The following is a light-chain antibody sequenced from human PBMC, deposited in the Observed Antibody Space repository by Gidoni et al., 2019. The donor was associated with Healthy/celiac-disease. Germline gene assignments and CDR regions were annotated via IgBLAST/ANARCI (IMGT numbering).Light chain of an antibody. J-gene: IGKJ1*01. Sequence: EIVLTPSPATLSVSPGERATLSCRTSQSVSINLSWYQQKPGQAPRLLIYGASTRAPGIPARSSGSGSRTQFTLTINSLQSEDFTVYCSEQYDNWTRTFGQXTKVEIK. CDR1: QSVSIN. CDR2: GAS. V-gene: IGKV3-15*01. CDR3: EQYDNWTRT.